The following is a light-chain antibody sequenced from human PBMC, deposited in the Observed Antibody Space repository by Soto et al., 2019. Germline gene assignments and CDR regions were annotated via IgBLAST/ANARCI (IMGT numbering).Light chain of an antibody. V-gene: IGLV2-14*01. CDR2: EVS. CDR1: SSDVGDYNY. Sequence: QSALTQPASVSGSPGQSITISCTGTSSDVGDYNYVSWYQQHPGKAPKLMIYEVSHRPSGVSNRFSGSKSGKTASLTISGCQAEDEGGYYCVSFTRKRSLVVFGGGTKLTVL. CDR3: VSFTRKRSLVV. J-gene: IGLJ2*01.